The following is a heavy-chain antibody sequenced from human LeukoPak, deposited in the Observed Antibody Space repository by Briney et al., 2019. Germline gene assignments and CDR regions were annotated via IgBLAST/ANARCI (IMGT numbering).Heavy chain of an antibody. CDR1: GGSISSSNYY. CDR2: IYYSGNT. V-gene: IGHV4-39*01. J-gene: IGHJ3*02. D-gene: IGHD3-22*01. CDR3: ARGDYYYDSTDLGAFDI. Sequence: SETLSLTCTVSGGSISSSNYYWGWIRQPPGKGLEWIGTIYYSGNTYYNPSLKSRVTISVDTSKNQFSQKLSSVTAADTAVYYCARGDYYYDSTDLGAFDIWGQGTMVTVSS.